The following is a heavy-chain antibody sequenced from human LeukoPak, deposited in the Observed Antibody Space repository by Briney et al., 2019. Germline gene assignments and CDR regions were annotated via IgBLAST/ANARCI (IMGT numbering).Heavy chain of an antibody. CDR1: GFTFDDYA. CDR2: ISWNGGSI. Sequence: PGRSLRLSCAASGFTFDDYAMHWVRQAPGKGLEWVSGISWNGGSIGYADSVKGRFTIFRANAKNFLYLQMNRLGAEETALYCCAKDIQGPREAAVDAFAIWGQGTMVTVSS. V-gene: IGHV3-9*01. CDR3: AKDIQGPREAAVDAFAI. J-gene: IGHJ3*02. D-gene: IGHD6-13*01.